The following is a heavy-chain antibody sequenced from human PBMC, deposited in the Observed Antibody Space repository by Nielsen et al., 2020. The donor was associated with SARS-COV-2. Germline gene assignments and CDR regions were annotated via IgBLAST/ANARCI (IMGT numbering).Heavy chain of an antibody. V-gene: IGHV3-11*01. Sequence: GSLKISCAASGFTFSDYYMSWIRQAPGKGLEWVSYISSSGSTIYYADSVKGRFTISRDNAKNSLYLQMNSLRVEDTAIYFCAKDDVVRGDAYDIWGQGTVVTVSS. D-gene: IGHD3-10*01. CDR1: GFTFSDYY. CDR2: ISSSGSTI. CDR3: AKDDVVRGDAYDI. J-gene: IGHJ3*02.